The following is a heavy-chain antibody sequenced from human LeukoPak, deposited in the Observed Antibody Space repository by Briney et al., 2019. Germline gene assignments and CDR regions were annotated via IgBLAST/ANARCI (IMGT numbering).Heavy chain of an antibody. V-gene: IGHV4-30-4*07. CDR2: IYYSGST. J-gene: IGHJ4*02. CDR1: GGSISSGGYS. CDR3: ARGRGKYSFRGSPYYYFDY. Sequence: PSEALSLTCAVSGGSISSGGYSWSWIRQPPGKGLEWIGYIYYSGSTYYNPSLKSRVTISVDTSKNQFSLKLSSVTAADTAVYYCARGRGKYSFRGSPYYYFDYWGQGTLVTVSS. D-gene: IGHD3-16*01.